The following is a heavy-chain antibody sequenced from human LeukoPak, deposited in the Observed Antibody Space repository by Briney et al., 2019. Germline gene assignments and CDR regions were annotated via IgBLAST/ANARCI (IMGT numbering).Heavy chain of an antibody. D-gene: IGHD1-7*01. J-gene: IGHJ4*02. CDR1: GLSFSTSW. Sequence: GGSLRLSCAVSGLSFSTSWMHWVRQAPGKGLVWVSRINSDGGSTTYADAVKGRFTISRDNAKSTLYLQMNSLRAEDTAVYYCVRGRNYVIYWGQGTLVTVSS. CDR2: INSDGGST. V-gene: IGHV3-74*01. CDR3: VRGRNYVIY.